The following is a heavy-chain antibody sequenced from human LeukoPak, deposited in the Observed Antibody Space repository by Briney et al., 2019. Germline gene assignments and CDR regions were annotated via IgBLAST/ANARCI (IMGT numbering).Heavy chain of an antibody. D-gene: IGHD3-3*01. CDR1: GGSISSHY. J-gene: IGHJ4*02. CDR2: IYYSGST. CDR3: ARVPKFGVVILIDY. V-gene: IGHV4-59*11. Sequence: PSETLSLTCTVSGGSISSHYWSWIRQPPGKGLEWIGYIYYSGSTNYNPSLKSRVTISVDTSKNQFSLKLSSVTAADTAVYYCARVPKFGVVILIDYWGQGTLVTVSS.